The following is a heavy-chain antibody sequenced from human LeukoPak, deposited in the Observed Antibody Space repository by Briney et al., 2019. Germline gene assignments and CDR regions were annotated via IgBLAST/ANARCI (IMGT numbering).Heavy chain of an antibody. CDR3: ARVVNRYYDSSGYPPGAFDI. D-gene: IGHD3-22*01. Sequence: GGSLRLSCAASGFTVSSNYMSWVRLAPGKGLEWVSVIYSGGSTYYADSVKGRFTISRDNSKNTLHLQMNSLRAEDTAVYYCARVVNRYYDSSGYPPGAFDIWGQGTMVTVSS. CDR2: IYSGGST. J-gene: IGHJ3*02. V-gene: IGHV3-53*01. CDR1: GFTVSSNY.